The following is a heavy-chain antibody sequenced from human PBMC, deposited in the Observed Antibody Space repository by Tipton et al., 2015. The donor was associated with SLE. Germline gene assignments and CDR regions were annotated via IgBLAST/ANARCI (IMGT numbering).Heavy chain of an antibody. V-gene: IGHV3-30*04. CDR2: IAYDESFQ. CDR1: GFTLTSYT. J-gene: IGHJ3*02. Sequence: SLRLSCAASGFTLTSYTLHWVRPAPGKGLEWVALIAYDESFQHYADSVKGRFTISRDTSKNTLYLQMSSLRAEDTAVYYCAREPQGSQGAFDMWGQGTMVTVSS. CDR3: AREPQGSQGAFDM.